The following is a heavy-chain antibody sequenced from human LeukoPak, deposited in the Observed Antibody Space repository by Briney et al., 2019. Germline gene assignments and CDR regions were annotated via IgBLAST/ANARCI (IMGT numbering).Heavy chain of an antibody. CDR2: ISSSGSTI. CDR3: ARADIVVVPAVLTEEADYYYYGMDV. D-gene: IGHD2-2*01. J-gene: IGHJ6*04. V-gene: IGHV3-48*03. Sequence: PGGSLRLSCAASGFTFSSYEMNWVRQAPGKGLEWVSYISSSGSTIYYADSVKGRFTISRDNAKNSLYLQMNSLRAEDTAVYYCARADIVVVPAVLTEEADYYYYGMDVWGKGTTVTVSS. CDR1: GFTFSSYE.